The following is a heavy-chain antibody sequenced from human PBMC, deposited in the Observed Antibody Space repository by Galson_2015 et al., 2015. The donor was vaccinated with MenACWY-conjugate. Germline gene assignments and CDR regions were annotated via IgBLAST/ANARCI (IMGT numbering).Heavy chain of an antibody. J-gene: IGHJ4*02. D-gene: IGHD1-14*01. CDR1: GFSLSNAW. CDR2: SNNDRSTT. CDR3: ARSLSGAQGY. Sequence: SLRLSCAASGFSLSNAWMHWIRPAPGKGLVWVSRSNNDRSTTNYADSVKGRFTISSDNAQNTLYLQMKSLRAEDTAVYYCARSLSGAQGYWGQGTLVTVSS. V-gene: IGHV3-74*01.